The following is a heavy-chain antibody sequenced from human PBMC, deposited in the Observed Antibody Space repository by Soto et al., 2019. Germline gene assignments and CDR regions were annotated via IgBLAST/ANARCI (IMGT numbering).Heavy chain of an antibody. Sequence: GGSLRLSCAASGFTFSSYSMNWVRQAPGKGLEWVSYISSSSSTIYYADSVKGRFTISRDNAKNSLYLQMNSLRDEDTAVYYCARDMALYCTNGVCTRFDYWGQGTLVTVSS. V-gene: IGHV3-48*02. J-gene: IGHJ4*02. D-gene: IGHD2-8*01. CDR1: GFTFSSYS. CDR2: ISSSSSTI. CDR3: ARDMALYCTNGVCTRFDY.